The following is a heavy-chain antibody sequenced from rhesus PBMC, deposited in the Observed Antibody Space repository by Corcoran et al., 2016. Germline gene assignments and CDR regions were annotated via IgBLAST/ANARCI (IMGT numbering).Heavy chain of an antibody. J-gene: IGHJ4*01. CDR3: AREDTSSGWYSDY. Sequence: QVQLQESGPGLVKPSETLSLTCAVSGASISSYWWSWIRQLPGQGLEWIGEINGGRGSTYYNPSLKSRVTISKDASKNQFSLRLSSVTAADTAVYYCAREDTSSGWYSDYWGQGVLVTVSS. V-gene: IGHV4-80*01. CDR2: INGGRGST. D-gene: IGHD6-31*01. CDR1: GASISSYW.